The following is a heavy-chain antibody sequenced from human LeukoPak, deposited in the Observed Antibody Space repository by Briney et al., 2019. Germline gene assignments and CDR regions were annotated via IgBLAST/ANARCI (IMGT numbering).Heavy chain of an antibody. CDR2: IYYSGST. CDR3: ARAIVVVTARPFDY. V-gene: IGHV4-31*03. J-gene: IGHJ4*02. CDR1: GGSISSGGYY. Sequence: SQTLSLTCTVSGGSISSGGYYWSWIRQHPGKGLEWIGYIYYSGSTYYNPSLKSRVTISVDTSKNQFSLKLSSVTAADTAVYYCARAIVVVTARPFDYWGQGTLVTVSS. D-gene: IGHD2-21*02.